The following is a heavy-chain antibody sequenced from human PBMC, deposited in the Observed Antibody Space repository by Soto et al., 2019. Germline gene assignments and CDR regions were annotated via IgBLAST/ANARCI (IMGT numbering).Heavy chain of an antibody. Sequence: SETLSLTCAVEGGSFSGYYWSWIRQPPGKGLEWIGEINHSGSTYYNPSLKSRVTISVDTSKNQFSLKLSSVTAADTAVYYCARDPGCGGSCYWYFDLWGRGTLVTVSS. D-gene: IGHD2-15*01. V-gene: IGHV4-34*09. CDR3: ARDPGCGGSCYWYFDL. CDR2: INHSGST. J-gene: IGHJ2*01. CDR1: GGSFSGYY.